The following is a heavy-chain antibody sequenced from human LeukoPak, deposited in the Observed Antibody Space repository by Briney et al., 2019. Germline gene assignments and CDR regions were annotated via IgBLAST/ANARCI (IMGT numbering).Heavy chain of an antibody. CDR1: GDSISSYY. V-gene: IGHV4-59*01. CDR3: ERVQKEVAGFFDS. D-gene: IGHD6-19*01. J-gene: IGHJ4*02. Sequence: PSETLSLTCTVSGDSISSYYWSWIRQPPVKGLEGIGYMYYSGSTNYNPSLKSRVTISVDTSKNQLSLKLRSVTAADTPMYQCERVQKEVAGFFDSWGQGTLVTVSP. CDR2: MYYSGST.